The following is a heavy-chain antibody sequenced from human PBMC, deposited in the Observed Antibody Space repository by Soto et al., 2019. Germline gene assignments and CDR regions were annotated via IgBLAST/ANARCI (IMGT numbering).Heavy chain of an antibody. CDR3: VGGKQHVATLDY. CDR1: GDSISSDDYY. V-gene: IGHV4-30-4*01. J-gene: IGHJ4*02. D-gene: IGHD6-6*01. CDR2: IYYRGST. Sequence: SETLSLTCTVSGDSISSDDYYWSWIRQPPGKGLEWVGYIYYRGSTYYNPSLKSRVTISVDTSKNQVSLKLNSVTAADTAVYYCVGGKQHVATLDYWGQGTLVTVAS.